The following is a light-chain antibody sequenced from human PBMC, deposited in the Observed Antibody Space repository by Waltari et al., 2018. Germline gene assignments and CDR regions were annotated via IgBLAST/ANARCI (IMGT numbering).Light chain of an antibody. CDR2: WAS. J-gene: IGKJ2*01. Sequence: DIVMTQSPDSLAVSLGERATINCKSSQSVLYSYYNKNYLAWYQQKPGQPPKLLIYWASTRESGVPDRFRGSGSGTDFTLTISSLQAEDVAVYYCQQHYSTPPTFGQGTKLEIK. CDR3: QQHYSTPPT. CDR1: QSVLYSYYNKNY. V-gene: IGKV4-1*01.